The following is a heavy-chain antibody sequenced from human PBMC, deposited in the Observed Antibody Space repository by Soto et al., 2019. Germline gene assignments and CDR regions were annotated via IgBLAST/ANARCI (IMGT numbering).Heavy chain of an antibody. CDR1: GGTFSSYA. J-gene: IGHJ4*02. CDR3: ARNLAYCGGDCYSAPGLEYYFDY. D-gene: IGHD2-21*02. V-gene: IGHV1-69*01. Sequence: QVQLVQSGAEVKKPGSSVKVSCKASGGTFSSYAIGWVRQAPGQGLEWMGGIIPIFGTANYAQKFQGRVTITADESTSTAYMELSSLRSEDTAVYYCARNLAYCGGDCYSAPGLEYYFDYWGQGTLVTVSS. CDR2: IIPIFGTA.